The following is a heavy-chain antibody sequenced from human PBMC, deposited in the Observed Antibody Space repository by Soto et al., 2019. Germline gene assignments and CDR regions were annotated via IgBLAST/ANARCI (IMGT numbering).Heavy chain of an antibody. CDR2: ISSSGSTI. V-gene: IGHV3-48*03. D-gene: IGHD3-22*01. J-gene: IGHJ3*02. Sequence: EVQLVESGGGLVQPGGSLRLSCVASGFTFSSYEMNWVRQAPGKGLEWVSYISSSGSTIYYADSVKGRFTISRDNAKNSLYLQMNSLRAEDTAVYYCARDGDYYDSSEDAFDIWGQGTMVTVSS. CDR3: ARDGDYYDSSEDAFDI. CDR1: GFTFSSYE.